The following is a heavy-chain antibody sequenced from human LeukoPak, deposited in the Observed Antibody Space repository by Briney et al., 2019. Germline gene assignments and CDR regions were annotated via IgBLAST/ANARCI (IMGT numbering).Heavy chain of an antibody. Sequence: TGGSLRLSCAASGFTFSTDAIHWVRQAPGKGLEWLAVIPYDGSNKHYADSVKGRFTISRDNSKNTLYLQMNSLRAEDTAVYYCARVEGYYDILTGYQLGGFDIWGQGTKVTVSS. CDR1: GFTFSTDA. V-gene: IGHV3-30*04. D-gene: IGHD3-9*01. CDR2: IPYDGSNK. CDR3: ARVEGYYDILTGYQLGGFDI. J-gene: IGHJ3*02.